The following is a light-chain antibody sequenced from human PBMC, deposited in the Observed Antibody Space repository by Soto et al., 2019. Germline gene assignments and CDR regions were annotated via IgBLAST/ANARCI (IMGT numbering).Light chain of an antibody. J-gene: IGKJ1*01. CDR2: DAS. CDR1: QSISSW. CDR3: QQYNSYWT. V-gene: IGKV1-5*01. Sequence: DIQMTQSPSTLSASVGDRVTITCRASQSISSWLAWYQQKPGKAPKLLFYDASSLESGVHSRFSGSGSGTEFTHTISSLQPDDFSTYYCQQYNSYWTFGQGTKVEIK.